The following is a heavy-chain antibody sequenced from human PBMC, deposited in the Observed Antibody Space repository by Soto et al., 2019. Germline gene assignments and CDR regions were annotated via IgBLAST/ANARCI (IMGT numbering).Heavy chain of an antibody. J-gene: IGHJ4*02. CDR3: AKDLRFQTSITGTTSRHRLN. CDR2: ISGSGGST. CDR1: GFTFSSYA. D-gene: IGHD1-7*01. V-gene: IGHV3-23*01. Sequence: PGGSLRLSCAASGFTFSSYAMSWVRQAPGKGLEWVSAISGSGGSTYYADSVKGRFTISRDNSKNTLYLQMNGLRAEDTAVYYCAKDLRFQTSITGTTSRHRLNWGQGTLVTVSS.